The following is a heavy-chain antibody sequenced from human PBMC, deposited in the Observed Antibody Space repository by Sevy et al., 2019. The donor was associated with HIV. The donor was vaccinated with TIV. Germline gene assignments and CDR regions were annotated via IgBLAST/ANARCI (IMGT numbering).Heavy chain of an antibody. Sequence: GGVLRLSCAASGFTFSNYAMSWVRQAPGKGLEWVSAIGHSGSDTFYADSVKGRFTISRDNSKNTLYLQMNRLRGEDTALYYCAKDITTIVGDAFDIWGQGTMVTVSS. V-gene: IGHV3-23*01. D-gene: IGHD3-22*01. CDR3: AKDITTIVGDAFDI. CDR2: IGHSGSDT. CDR1: GFTFSNYA. J-gene: IGHJ3*02.